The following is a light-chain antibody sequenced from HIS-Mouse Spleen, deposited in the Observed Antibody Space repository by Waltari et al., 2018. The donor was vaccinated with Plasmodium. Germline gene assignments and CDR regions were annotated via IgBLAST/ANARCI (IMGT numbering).Light chain of an antibody. J-gene: IGLJ3*02. V-gene: IGLV3-10*01. CDR3: YSTDSSGNHRV. CDR1: ALPKTY. CDR2: KDS. Sequence: SYELTQPPSVSVSPGQTARITCSGDALPKTYAYWDQQKSGQAPVLVIYKDSKRPSGIPERFSGSSSGTMATLTISGAQVEDEADYYWYSTDSSGNHRVFGGGTKLTVL.